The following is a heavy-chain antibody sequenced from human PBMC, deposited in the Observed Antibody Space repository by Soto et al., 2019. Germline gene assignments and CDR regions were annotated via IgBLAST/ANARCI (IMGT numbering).Heavy chain of an antibody. CDR3: ASPYYDFWSGYYPSNTPPYYYYGMDV. V-gene: IGHV1-69*01. J-gene: IGHJ6*02. CDR2: IIPIFGTE. CDR1: GGTFSSYA. Sequence: QVQLVQSGAEVQKPGSSVKVSCKASGGTFSSYAISWVRQAPGQGLEWMGGIIPIFGTENYEQKVQGRVTITADESTSTAEVELSSLRYEDTAVYYCASPYYDFWSGYYPSNTPPYYYYGMDVWGQGTTVTVSS. D-gene: IGHD3-3*01.